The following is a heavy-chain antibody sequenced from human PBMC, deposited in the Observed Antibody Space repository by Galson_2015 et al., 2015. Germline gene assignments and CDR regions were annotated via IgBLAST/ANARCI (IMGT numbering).Heavy chain of an antibody. CDR3: ARLVRLRGHFFDY. J-gene: IGHJ4*02. CDR1: GFTFSSYW. D-gene: IGHD3-10*01. Sequence: SLRLSCAASGFTFSSYWMSWVRQAPGKGLEWVANIKQDGSEKYYVDSVKGRFTISRDNAKNSLYLQMNSLRAEDTAVYYCARLVRLRGHFFDYWGQGTLVTVHS. CDR2: IKQDGSEK. V-gene: IGHV3-7*01.